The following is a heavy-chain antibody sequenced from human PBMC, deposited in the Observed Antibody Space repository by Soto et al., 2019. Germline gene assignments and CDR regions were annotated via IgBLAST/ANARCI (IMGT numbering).Heavy chain of an antibody. J-gene: IGHJ6*02. CDR2: ISTGSSTI. CDR1: GFTLSDYE. Sequence: QPGGSLRLSCRASGFTLSDYEMHWVRQAPGKGLEWVSYISTGSSTIYYADSVKGRFTISRDNAKNSLFLEMNSLRPEDTAVYYCARVRAGAANGYYGMDVWGQGTTVTVSS. D-gene: IGHD1-26*01. V-gene: IGHV3-48*03. CDR3: ARVRAGAANGYYGMDV.